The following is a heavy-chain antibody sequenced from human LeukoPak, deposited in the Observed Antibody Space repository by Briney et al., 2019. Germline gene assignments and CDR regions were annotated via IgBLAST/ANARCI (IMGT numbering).Heavy chain of an antibody. V-gene: IGHV3-13*04. Sequence: GRSLRLSCAASGFTFSGSDMHWVRQTTGKGLEWVSAIGTTGDTYYPGAVKGRFTISRENAKNSLYLQMNSLRDEDTAVYYCARAMRSGYDYWGQGTLVTVSS. CDR3: ARAMRSGYDY. J-gene: IGHJ4*02. CDR1: GFTFSGSD. D-gene: IGHD5-12*01. CDR2: IGTTGDT.